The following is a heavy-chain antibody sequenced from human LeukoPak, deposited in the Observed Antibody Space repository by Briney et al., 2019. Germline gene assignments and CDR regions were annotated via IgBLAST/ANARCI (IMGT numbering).Heavy chain of an antibody. CDR3: AKEGSPYFYYGMDV. D-gene: IGHD6-6*01. CDR2: ISDSGDIT. J-gene: IGHJ6*02. CDR1: GFTFSSYA. V-gene: IGHV3-23*01. Sequence: GGSLRLPCAASGFTFSSYAMSWVRQAPGKGLEWVSGISDSGDITYYADSVNGRFTISRDNSKNTLYLQLNSLRAEDTAVYFCAKEGSPYFYYGMDVWGQGTTVTVSS.